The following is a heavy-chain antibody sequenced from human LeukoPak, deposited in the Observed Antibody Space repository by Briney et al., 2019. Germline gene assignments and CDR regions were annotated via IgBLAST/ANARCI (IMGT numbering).Heavy chain of an antibody. D-gene: IGHD5-12*01. CDR3: ARVGYDYGYYYYYTDV. V-gene: IGHV1-8*02. Sequence: GASVKVSCKASGYTFTSYGISWVRQAPGQGLEWMGWMNPNSGNTGYAQKFQGRGTMTRNTSISTAYMELSSLRSEDTAVYYCARVGYDYGYYYYYTDVWGKGTTGTISS. CDR1: GYTFTSYG. CDR2: MNPNSGNT. J-gene: IGHJ6*03.